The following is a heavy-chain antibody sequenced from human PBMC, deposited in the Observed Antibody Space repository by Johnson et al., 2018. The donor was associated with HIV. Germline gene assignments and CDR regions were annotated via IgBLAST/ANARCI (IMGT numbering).Heavy chain of an antibody. CDR1: GFTFSSYA. J-gene: IGHJ3*02. D-gene: IGHD4-17*01. CDR3: ARDYGDDEVPDAFDI. CDR2: ISGSGSTI. V-gene: IGHV3-48*04. Sequence: VQVVESGGGVVQPGRSLRLSCAASGFTFSSYAMYWVRQAPGKGLEWISYISGSGSTIYYADSVKGRFTISRDNAKNSLYLQMNSLRAEETAVYYCARDYGDDEVPDAFDIWGQGTMVTVSS.